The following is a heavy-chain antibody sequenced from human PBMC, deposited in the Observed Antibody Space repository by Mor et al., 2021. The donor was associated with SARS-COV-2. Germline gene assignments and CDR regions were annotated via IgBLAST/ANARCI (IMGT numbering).Heavy chain of an antibody. J-gene: IGHJ4*02. V-gene: IGHV3-7*04. CDR3: ARIVTTIGSGVFDY. Sequence: SMGGRFTFSRDNAKNSLYLQMNSLRAEDTAVYYCARIVTTIGSGVFDYWGQGTQVTVSS. D-gene: IGHD3-10*01.